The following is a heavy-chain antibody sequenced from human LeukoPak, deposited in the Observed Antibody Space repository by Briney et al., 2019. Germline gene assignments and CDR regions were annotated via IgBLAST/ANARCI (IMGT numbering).Heavy chain of an antibody. J-gene: IGHJ4*02. V-gene: IGHV4-4*07. D-gene: IGHD3-10*01. Sequence: PSETLSLTCTVSGASISSSYCTWIRQSAGEGLEWIGRMSSGGSTTYSPSFKGRVTMSLDTSKRQFSLNLSSVTAADTAVYYCARGSNVGSLFDYWGQGAPVTVSS. CDR2: MSSGGST. CDR3: ARGSNVGSLFDY. CDR1: GASISSSY.